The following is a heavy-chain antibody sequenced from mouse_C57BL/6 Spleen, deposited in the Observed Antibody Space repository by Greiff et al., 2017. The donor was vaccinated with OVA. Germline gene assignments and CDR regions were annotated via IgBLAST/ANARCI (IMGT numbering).Heavy chain of an antibody. Sequence: QVQLQQPGAELVKPGASVKLSCKASGYTFTSYWMQWVKQRPGQGLEWIGEIDPSDSYTNYNQKFKGKATLTVDTSSSTAYMQLSSLTYEDSAVYYCARQRGYSNFFFDYWGQGTTLTVSS. D-gene: IGHD2-5*01. CDR3: ARQRGYSNFFFDY. CDR1: GYTFTSYW. V-gene: IGHV1-50*01. J-gene: IGHJ2*01. CDR2: IDPSDSYT.